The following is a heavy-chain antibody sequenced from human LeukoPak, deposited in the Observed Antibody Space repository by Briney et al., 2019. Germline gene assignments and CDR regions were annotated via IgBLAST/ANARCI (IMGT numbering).Heavy chain of an antibody. CDR2: IYYSGST. V-gene: IGHV4-31*03. CDR1: GGSISSGGYY. J-gene: IGHJ4*02. Sequence: SQTLSLTCTVSGGSISSGGYYWSWIRQHPGKGLEWIGYIYYSGSTYYNPSLKSRVTISVDTSKNQFSLKLSSVTAADTAVYYCARGSYDSSGYYSNYFDHWGQGTLVTVSS. CDR3: ARGSYDSSGYYSNYFDH. D-gene: IGHD3-22*01.